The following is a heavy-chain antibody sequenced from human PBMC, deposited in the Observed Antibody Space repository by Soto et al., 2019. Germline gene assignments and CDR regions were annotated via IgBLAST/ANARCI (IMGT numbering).Heavy chain of an antibody. Sequence: LSCAASGFTFSNAWMSWVRQAPGKGLEWVGRIKSKTDGGTTDYAAPVKGRFTISRDDSKNTLYLQMNSLKTEDTAVYYCTTVAIFGNYYYGMDVWGQGTTVTVSS. CDR2: IKSKTDGGTT. J-gene: IGHJ6*02. V-gene: IGHV3-15*01. CDR1: GFTFSNAW. D-gene: IGHD3-9*01. CDR3: TTVAIFGNYYYGMDV.